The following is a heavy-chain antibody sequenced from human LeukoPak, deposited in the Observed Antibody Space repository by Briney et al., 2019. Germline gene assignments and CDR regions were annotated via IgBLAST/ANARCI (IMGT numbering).Heavy chain of an antibody. J-gene: IGHJ4*02. CDR1: GGSISSYY. CDR2: IYYSGST. V-gene: IGHV4-59*12. Sequence: SETLSLTCTVSGGSISSYYWSWIRQPPGKGLEWIGYIYYSGSTNYNPSLKSRVTISVDTSKNQFSLKLSSVTAADTAVYYCARSSWLSSRLIDYWGQGTLVTVSS. CDR3: ARSSWLSSRLIDY. D-gene: IGHD3-9*01.